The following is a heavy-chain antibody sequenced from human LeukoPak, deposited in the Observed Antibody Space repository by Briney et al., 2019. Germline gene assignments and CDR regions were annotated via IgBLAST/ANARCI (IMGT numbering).Heavy chain of an antibody. Sequence: SETLSLTCTVSGGSISSYYWSWIRQPPGKGLEWIGYIYYSGSTNYNPSLKSRVTISVDTSKNQFSLKLSSVTAADTAVYYCARQVPYYYGSGPWAFDIWGQGTMVTVSS. CDR1: GGSISSYY. CDR2: IYYSGST. V-gene: IGHV4-59*08. J-gene: IGHJ3*02. D-gene: IGHD3-10*01. CDR3: ARQVPYYYGSGPWAFDI.